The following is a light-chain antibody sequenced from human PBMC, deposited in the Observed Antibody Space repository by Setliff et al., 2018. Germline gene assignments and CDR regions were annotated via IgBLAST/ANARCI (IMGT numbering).Light chain of an antibody. Sequence: SGSPGQSITISCSGTGRDVGSYDLVSWYQQHPGKAPKLIIYAVSDRPSGVSHRLSRSKSGNTAYLTISGLRTEDEADYYCNAYSADTTYVFGSGTKVTVL. J-gene: IGLJ1*01. CDR1: GRDVGSYDL. CDR3: NAYSADTTYV. CDR2: AVS. V-gene: IGLV2-14*03.